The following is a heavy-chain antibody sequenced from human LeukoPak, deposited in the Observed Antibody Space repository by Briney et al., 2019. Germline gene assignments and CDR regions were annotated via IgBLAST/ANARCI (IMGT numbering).Heavy chain of an antibody. D-gene: IGHD5-18*01. Sequence: SETLSLTCTVSGGSISSGSYYWSWIRQPAGKGLEWIGRIYTSGSTNYNPSLKSRVTISVDTSENQFSLKLSSVTAADTAVYYCARGGLPHWFDPWGQGTLVTVSS. J-gene: IGHJ5*02. CDR3: ARGGLPHWFDP. CDR1: GGSISSGSYY. CDR2: IYTSGST. V-gene: IGHV4-61*02.